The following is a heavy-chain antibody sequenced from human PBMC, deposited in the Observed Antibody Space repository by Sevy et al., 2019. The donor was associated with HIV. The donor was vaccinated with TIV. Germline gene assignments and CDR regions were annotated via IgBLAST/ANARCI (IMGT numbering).Heavy chain of an antibody. V-gene: IGHV3-74*01. CDR2: INADGSVT. CDR3: ASRREAGPFPFDY. J-gene: IGHJ4*02. CDR1: GFTFSNYS. D-gene: IGHD6-13*01. Sequence: GGSLRLSCAASGFTFSNYSMHWVRQAPGKGLVWVSRINADGSVTSYADSVTGRSNADSVKGRFTISRDNAKNTLYLQMNSLRVEDTAVYYCASRREAGPFPFDYWGQGTLVTVSS.